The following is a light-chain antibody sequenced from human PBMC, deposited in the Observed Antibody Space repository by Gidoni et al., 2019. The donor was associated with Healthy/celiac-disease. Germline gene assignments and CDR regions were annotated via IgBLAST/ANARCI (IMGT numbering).Light chain of an antibody. CDR3: QKYNSALYS. J-gene: IGKJ2*03. CDR1: QGISNY. V-gene: IGKV1-27*01. Sequence: DIKLTQSPSSLSASVEDRVTITCRASQGISNYLAWYQQKPGKVPKLLIYAASTLQSGVPSRFSGSGSGTDFTLTISSLQPEDVATYYCQKYNSALYSFGQGTKLEIK. CDR2: AAS.